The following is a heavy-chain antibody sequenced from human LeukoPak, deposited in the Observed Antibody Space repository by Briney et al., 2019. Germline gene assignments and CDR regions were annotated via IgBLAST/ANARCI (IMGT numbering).Heavy chain of an antibody. V-gene: IGHV1-2*02. J-gene: IGHJ6*03. CDR2: INPDGDVT. CDR3: ARGPNHYYYMDF. Sequence: ASVKVSCKASGYSFTGYYIHWVRQAPGQGLEWMGWINPDGDVTKSAQKFQGRVTMTTDKSINTVFMELSGLTSDDTALYYCARGPNHYYYMDFWGKGTTVSVSS. D-gene: IGHD2-8*01. CDR1: GYSFTGYY.